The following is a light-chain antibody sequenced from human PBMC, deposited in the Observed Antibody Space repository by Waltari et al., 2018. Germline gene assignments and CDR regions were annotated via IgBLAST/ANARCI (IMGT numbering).Light chain of an antibody. J-gene: IGLJ3*02. CDR1: SSDIGGYTF. V-gene: IGLV2-11*01. CDR3: CSFAGYYTV. CDR2: DVS. Sequence: SALTQPRSVSGSPGQSVTISCTGTSSDIGGYTFFSWYQQHPGKAPKLMIYDVSQRPSGVPDRLSGSKSGNTASLTISGLQAEDEADYYCCSFAGYYTVFGGGTKLTVL.